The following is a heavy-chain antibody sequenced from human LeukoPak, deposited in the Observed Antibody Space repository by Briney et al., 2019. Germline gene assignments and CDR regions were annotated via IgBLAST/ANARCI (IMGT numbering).Heavy chain of an antibody. CDR3: ARGGDYYDSSGYMGLFDP. J-gene: IGHJ5*02. CDR1: GGSISSGGYY. CDR2: IYYSGST. V-gene: IGHV4-31*03. D-gene: IGHD3-22*01. Sequence: SQTLSLTCTVSGGSISSGGYYWSWIRQHPGKGLEWIGYIYYSGSTYYNPSLKSRVTISVDTSKNQFSLKLSSVTAADTAVYYCARGGDYYDSSGYMGLFDPWGQGTLVTVYS.